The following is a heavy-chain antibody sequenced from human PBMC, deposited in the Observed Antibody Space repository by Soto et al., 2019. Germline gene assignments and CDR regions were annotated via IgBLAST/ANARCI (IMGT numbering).Heavy chain of an antibody. Sequence: EVQLMESGGGLEQPGGSLRLSCAASGFTFSSYWMSWVRQAPGKGLEWVANIKQDGSEKYYVDSVKGRFTISRDNAKNSLYLQMNSLRAEDTAVYYCARVEARSGWYHNFDYWGQGTLVTVSS. CDR1: GFTFSSYW. V-gene: IGHV3-7*01. J-gene: IGHJ4*02. D-gene: IGHD6-19*01. CDR3: ARVEARSGWYHNFDY. CDR2: IKQDGSEK.